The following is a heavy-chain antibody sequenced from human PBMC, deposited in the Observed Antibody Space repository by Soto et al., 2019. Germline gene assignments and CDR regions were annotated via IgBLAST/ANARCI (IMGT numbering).Heavy chain of an antibody. V-gene: IGHV3-30-3*01. CDR1: GFTFSSYA. D-gene: IGHD6-19*01. CDR3: ARVVAVAGTSWFDP. CDR2: ISYDGSNK. Sequence: QVQLVESGGGVVQPGRSLRLSCAASGFTFSSYAMHWVRQAPGKGLEWVADISYDGSNKYYADSVKGRFTISRDNSKNTLYLQMNSLRAEDTAVYYCARVVAVAGTSWFDPWGQGTLVTVSS. J-gene: IGHJ5*02.